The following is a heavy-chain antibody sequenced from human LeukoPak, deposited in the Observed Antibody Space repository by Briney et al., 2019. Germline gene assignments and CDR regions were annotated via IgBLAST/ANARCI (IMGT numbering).Heavy chain of an antibody. V-gene: IGHV1-8*03. D-gene: IGHD1-26*01. CDR1: GYTFTKYD. J-gene: IGHJ4*02. CDR3: ARVDGSADY. Sequence: ASVKVSCKASGYTFTKYDINWVRQATGQGLEWMGWINPNSGNTGYAQEFQGRVTITRDASTTTAYMELSSLRSEDTAVYYCARVDGSADYWGQGTLVTVSS. CDR2: INPNSGNT.